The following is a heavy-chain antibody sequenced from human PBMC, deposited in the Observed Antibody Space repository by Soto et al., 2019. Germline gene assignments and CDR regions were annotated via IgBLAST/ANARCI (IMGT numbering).Heavy chain of an antibody. CDR2: IYYSGST. CDR3: ARGGDQKDAFDI. V-gene: IGHV4-61*01. D-gene: IGHD3-16*01. J-gene: IGHJ3*02. CDR1: GGSVSSGSYY. Sequence: SETLSLTCTVSGGSVSSGSYYWSWIRQPPGKGLEWIGHIYYSGSTNYNPSLKSRVTISVDTSKNQFSLKLSSVTAADTAVYYCARGGDQKDAFDIWGQGTMVTVSS.